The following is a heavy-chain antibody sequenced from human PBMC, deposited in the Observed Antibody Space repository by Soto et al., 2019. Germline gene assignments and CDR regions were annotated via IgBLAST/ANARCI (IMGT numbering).Heavy chain of an antibody. J-gene: IGHJ4*02. CDR2: INPNSGGT. V-gene: IGHV1-2*04. CDR3: ARAYFDWLLAPYFDY. CDR1: GYTFTGYY. D-gene: IGHD3-9*01. Sequence: ASVKVSCKASGYTFTGYYMHWVRQAPGQGLEWMGWINPNSGGTNYAQKFQGWVTMTRDTSISAAYMELSRLRSDDTAVYYCARAYFDWLLAPYFDYWGQGTLVTVSS.